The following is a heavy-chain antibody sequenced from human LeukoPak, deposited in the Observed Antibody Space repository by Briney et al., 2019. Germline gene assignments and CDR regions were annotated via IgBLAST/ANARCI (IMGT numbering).Heavy chain of an antibody. Sequence: GGSLRLSCAASGFTFSSYEMNWVRQAPGKGLEWVSYISSSGSTIYYADSVKGRFTISRDNAKNSLYLQMNSLRAEDTAVYYCARASQGLSSYFDLWGRGTLVTVSS. J-gene: IGHJ2*01. D-gene: IGHD2-2*01. CDR3: ARASQGLSSYFDL. CDR1: GFTFSSYE. V-gene: IGHV3-48*03. CDR2: ISSSGSTI.